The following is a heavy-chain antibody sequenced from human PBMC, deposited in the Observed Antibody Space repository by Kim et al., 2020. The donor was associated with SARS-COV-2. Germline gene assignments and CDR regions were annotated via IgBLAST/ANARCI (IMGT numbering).Heavy chain of an antibody. V-gene: IGHV1-69*04. CDR2: IIPILGIA. CDR3: ARPSSDSYNWNYQDDWYFDL. J-gene: IGHJ2*01. CDR1: GGTFSSYA. D-gene: IGHD1-7*01. Sequence: SVKVSCKASGGTFSSYAISWVRQAPGQGLEWMGRIIPILGIANYAQKFQGRVTITADKSTSTAYMELSSLRSEDTAVYYCARPSSDSYNWNYQDDWYFDLWGRGTLVTVSS.